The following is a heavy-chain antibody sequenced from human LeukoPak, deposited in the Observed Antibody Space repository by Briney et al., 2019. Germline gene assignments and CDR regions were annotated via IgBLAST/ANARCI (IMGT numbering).Heavy chain of an antibody. Sequence: GGSLRLSCAASGFTFSSYAMHWVRQAPGKGLEWVAVISYDGSNKYYADSVKGRFTISRDNSKNTLYLQMNSLRAEDTAVYYCARDQRGQWLAWAFDIWGQGTMVTVSS. CDR2: ISYDGSNK. D-gene: IGHD6-19*01. CDR3: ARDQRGQWLAWAFDI. V-gene: IGHV3-30*04. J-gene: IGHJ3*02. CDR1: GFTFSSYA.